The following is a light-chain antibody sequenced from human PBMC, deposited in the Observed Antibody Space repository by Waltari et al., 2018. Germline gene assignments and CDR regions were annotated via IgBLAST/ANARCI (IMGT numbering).Light chain of an antibody. J-gene: IGLJ1*01. CDR1: NSDVGGYLY. Sequence: QSALTQPRSVSGSPGQSVTISCTGTNSDVGGYLYVSWYQRRPGQAPNVLIYDVTYRASGVPNRFSGSKSGNTASLTISGLRPDDEADYFCCSYADGNTYLFGSGTYVTVL. V-gene: IGLV2-11*01. CDR2: DVT. CDR3: CSYADGNTYL.